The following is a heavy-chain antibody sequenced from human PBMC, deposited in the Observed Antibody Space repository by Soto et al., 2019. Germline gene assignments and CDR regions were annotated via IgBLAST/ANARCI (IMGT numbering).Heavy chain of an antibody. V-gene: IGHV3-30*18. Sequence: ESGGGVVQPGRSLRLSCAASGFTFSSYGMHWVRQAPGKGLEWVAVISYDGSNKYYADSVKGRFTISRDNSKNTLYLQMNSLRAEDTAVYYCAKDYSYTARGAFDIWGQGTMVTVSS. CDR2: ISYDGSNK. J-gene: IGHJ3*02. CDR1: GFTFSSYG. CDR3: AKDYSYTARGAFDI. D-gene: IGHD3-16*01.